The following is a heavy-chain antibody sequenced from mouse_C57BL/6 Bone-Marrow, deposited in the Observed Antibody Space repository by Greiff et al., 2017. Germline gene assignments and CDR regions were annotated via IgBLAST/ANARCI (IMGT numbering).Heavy chain of an antibody. CDR2: IYPRSGNT. D-gene: IGHD3-2*02. CDR3: AREGLAAQATSRFDY. J-gene: IGHJ2*01. CDR1: GYTFTSYG. V-gene: IGHV1-81*01. Sequence: QVQLQQSGAELARPGASVKLSCKASGYTFTSYGISWVKQRTGQGLEWIGEIYPRSGNTYYNEKFKGKATLTADKSSSTAYMELRSLTSEDSAVYFCAREGLAAQATSRFDYWGQGTTLTVSS.